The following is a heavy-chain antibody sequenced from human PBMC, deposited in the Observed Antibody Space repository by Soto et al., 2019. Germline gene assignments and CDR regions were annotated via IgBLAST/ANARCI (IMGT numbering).Heavy chain of an antibody. CDR3: AKEQLYIRGVIHNWFDP. V-gene: IGHV3-23*01. J-gene: IGHJ5*02. CDR1: GLTFSSYA. D-gene: IGHD3-10*02. CDR2: ISGSGGRT. Sequence: EVQLLESGGGLIQPGGSLRLSCAASGLTFSSYAMSWVRQAPGKGLEWVSAISGSGGRTYYADSVKGLFTISRDNYKNTLYLQMNSLRAEDTAVYYCAKEQLYIRGVIHNWFDPWGQGTLVTVSS.